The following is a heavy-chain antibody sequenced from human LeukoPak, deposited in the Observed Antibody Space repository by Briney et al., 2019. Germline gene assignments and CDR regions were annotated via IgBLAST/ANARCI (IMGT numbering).Heavy chain of an antibody. CDR2: ITHSGST. D-gene: IGHD1-1*01. CDR1: GGSISSGGYY. J-gene: IGHJ4*02. V-gene: IGHV4-39*02. Sequence: PSETLSLTCTVSGGSISSGGYYWSWIRQHPGKGLEWIGEITHSGSTNYNPSLKSRVSVSIDTSKNHFSLNLNSVTAADTAVYYCVRGIDAAKTGYWGQGTLVSVSS. CDR3: VRGIDAAKTGY.